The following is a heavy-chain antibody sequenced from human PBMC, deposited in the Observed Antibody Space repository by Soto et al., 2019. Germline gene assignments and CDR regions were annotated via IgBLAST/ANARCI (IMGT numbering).Heavy chain of an antibody. V-gene: IGHV1-69*13. D-gene: IGHD3-10*01. J-gene: IGHJ4*02. Sequence: SVKVSCKASGGTFSSYAISWVRQAPGQGLEWMGGIIPIFGTANYAQKFQGRVTITADESTSTAYMELSSLRSEDTAVYYCARRTSPMIRGPLGYWGQGTLVTVSS. CDR3: ARRTSPMIRGPLGY. CDR2: IIPIFGTA. CDR1: GGTFSSYA.